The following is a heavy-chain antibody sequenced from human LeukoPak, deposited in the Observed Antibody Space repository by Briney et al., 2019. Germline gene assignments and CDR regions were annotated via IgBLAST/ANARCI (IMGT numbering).Heavy chain of an antibody. CDR3: ARVRSTISYGGSPFFDY. V-gene: IGHV2-5*01. D-gene: IGHD3-9*01. J-gene: IGHJ4*02. CDR1: GFSLSTSGVG. Sequence: SGPTLVEPTQTLTLTCTFSGFSLSTSGVGVGWIRQPPGKALEWLALIYWNNDKRYSPSLKSRLTITKDTSKNQVVLTMTNMDPVDTATYYCARVRSTISYGGSPFFDYWGQGTLVTVSS. CDR2: IYWNNDK.